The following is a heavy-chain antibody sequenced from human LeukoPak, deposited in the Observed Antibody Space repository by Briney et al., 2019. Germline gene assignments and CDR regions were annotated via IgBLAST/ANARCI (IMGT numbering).Heavy chain of an antibody. J-gene: IGHJ4*02. Sequence: PSETLSLTCTVSGGSISSHYWSWIRQPPGKGLEWIGYIYYSGSTNYNPSLKSRVTISVDTSKNQFSLKLSSVTAADTAVYYCARGSGYDLIDYWGQGTLVTVSS. D-gene: IGHD5-12*01. CDR1: GGSISSHY. V-gene: IGHV4-59*11. CDR2: IYYSGST. CDR3: ARGSGYDLIDY.